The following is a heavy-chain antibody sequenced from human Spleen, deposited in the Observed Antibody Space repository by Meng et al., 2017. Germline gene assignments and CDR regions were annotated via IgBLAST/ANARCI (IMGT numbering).Heavy chain of an antibody. J-gene: IGHJ4*02. CDR1: GYTFTIYA. D-gene: IGHD6-13*01. CDR3: ARDEDISAARKLFGDY. Sequence: ASVKVSCKASGYTFTIYAMHWVRHAPGQRLEWMGWINAGNGNTKYSQKFQGRVTITRDTSASTAYMELSSLKSDDTAMYYYARDEDISAARKLFGDYWGQGTLVTVSS. CDR2: INAGNGNT. V-gene: IGHV1-3*01.